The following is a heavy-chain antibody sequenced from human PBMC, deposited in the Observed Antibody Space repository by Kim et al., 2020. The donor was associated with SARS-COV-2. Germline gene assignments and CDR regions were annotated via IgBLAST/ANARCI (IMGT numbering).Heavy chain of an antibody. J-gene: IGHJ4*02. CDR3: ARHLSSGWYSGVDY. CDR1: GFTFSDYY. V-gene: IGHV3-11*01. Sequence: GGSLRLSCAASGFTFSDYYMSWIRQAPGKGLEWVSYISSSGSTIYYADSVKGRFTISRDNAKNSLYLQMNRLRAEDTAVYYCARHLSSGWYSGVDYWGQGTLVTVSS. CDR2: ISSSGSTI. D-gene: IGHD6-19*01.